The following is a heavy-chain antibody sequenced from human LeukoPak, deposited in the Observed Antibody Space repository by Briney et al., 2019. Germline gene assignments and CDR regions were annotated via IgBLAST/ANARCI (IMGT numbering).Heavy chain of an antibody. D-gene: IGHD3-22*01. J-gene: IGHJ4*02. V-gene: IGHV1-8*01. CDR3: ARGQPYYYDSSGYYLN. CDR2: MNPNSGNT. CDR1: GYTFTSYD. Sequence: ASVKVSCKASGYTFTSYDINWVRQATGQGLEWMGWMNPNSGNTGYAQKFQGRVTMTRNTSISTAYMELSSLRSEDTAVYYCARGQPYYYDSSGYYLNWGQGTLVTVSS.